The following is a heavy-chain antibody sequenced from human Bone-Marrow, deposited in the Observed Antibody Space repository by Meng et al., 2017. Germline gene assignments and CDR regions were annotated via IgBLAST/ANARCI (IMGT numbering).Heavy chain of an antibody. V-gene: IGHV4-39*07. Sequence: SETLSLTCTVSGGSISSSSYYWGWIRQPPGKGLEWIGSIYHSGSTYYNPSLKSRVPISVDTSKNQFSLKLSAVTAADPAVYYCAREVTMILVVTKFNYWGQGTLVTVS. CDR3: AREVTMILVVTKFNY. CDR1: GGSISSSSYY. J-gene: IGHJ4*02. CDR2: IYHSGST. D-gene: IGHD3-22*01.